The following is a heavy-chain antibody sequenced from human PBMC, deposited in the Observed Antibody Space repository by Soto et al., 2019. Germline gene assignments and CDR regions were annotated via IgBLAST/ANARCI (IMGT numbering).Heavy chain of an antibody. CDR3: ARTYYDFWSGYSYYYYYMDV. V-gene: IGHV4-59*01. J-gene: IGHJ6*03. D-gene: IGHD3-3*01. CDR1: GGSISSYY. Sequence: SETLSLTCTVSGGSISSYYWSWIRQPPGKGLEWIGYIYYSGSTNYNPSLKSRVTISVDTSKNQFSLKLSSVTAADTAVYYRARTYYDFWSGYSYYYYYMDVWGQGTTVTVSS. CDR2: IYYSGST.